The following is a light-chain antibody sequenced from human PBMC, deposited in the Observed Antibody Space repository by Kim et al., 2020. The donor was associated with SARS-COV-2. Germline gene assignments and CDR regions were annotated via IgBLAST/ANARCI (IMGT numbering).Light chain of an antibody. CDR1: SSDVGSYNL. V-gene: IGLV2-23*02. Sequence: QSALTQPASVSGSPGQSITISCTGTSSDVGSYNLVSWYQQHPGKAPKLMIYEVSKRPSGVSNRFSGSKSGNTASLTISGLQAEDEADYYCCSYAGSSNWVFCGGTQLTVL. CDR2: EVS. CDR3: CSYAGSSNWV. J-gene: IGLJ3*02.